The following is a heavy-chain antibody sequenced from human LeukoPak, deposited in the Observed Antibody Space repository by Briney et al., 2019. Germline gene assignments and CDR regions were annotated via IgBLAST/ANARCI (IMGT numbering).Heavy chain of an antibody. V-gene: IGHV1-2*02. CDR1: GYTFTGYY. CDR3: ARLAVAGTFDY. D-gene: IGHD6-19*01. CDR2: INPNSGGT. Sequence: GASVKVSCKASGYTFTGYYMHWVRQAPGQGLEWMGWINPNSGGTNNAQKFQGRVTMTRDTSISTAYMELSRLKSDDTAVYYCARLAVAGTFDYWGQGTLVTVSS. J-gene: IGHJ4*02.